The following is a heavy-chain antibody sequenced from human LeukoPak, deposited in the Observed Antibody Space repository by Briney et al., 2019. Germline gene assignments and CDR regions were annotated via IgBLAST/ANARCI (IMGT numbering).Heavy chain of an antibody. CDR1: RFTFRNYE. CDR2: ISSSGSTI. J-gene: IGHJ6*04. D-gene: IGHD3-10*02. CDR3: AELGITMIGGV. V-gene: IGHV3-48*03. Sequence: PGGSLRLSCAASRFTFRNYEMNWVRQAPGKGLEWVSYISSSGSTIYYADSVKGRFTISRDNAKNSLYLQMNSLRAEDTAVYYCAELGITMIGGVWGKGTTVAISS.